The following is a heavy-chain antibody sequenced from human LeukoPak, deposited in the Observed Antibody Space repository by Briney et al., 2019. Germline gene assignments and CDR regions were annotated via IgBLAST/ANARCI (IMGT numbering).Heavy chain of an antibody. D-gene: IGHD1-1*01. CDR2: ISRNGGST. J-gene: IGHJ4*02. Sequence: GGSLRLSCAASGFTFSSYAMHWVRQAPGKGLEYVSGISRNGGSTYYANSVKGRFSISRDNSNNTLYLQMGSLRAEDTAVYYCARDLSNNWKLDYWGQGTLVTVSS. CDR3: ARDLSNNWKLDY. CDR1: GFTFSSYA. V-gene: IGHV3-64*01.